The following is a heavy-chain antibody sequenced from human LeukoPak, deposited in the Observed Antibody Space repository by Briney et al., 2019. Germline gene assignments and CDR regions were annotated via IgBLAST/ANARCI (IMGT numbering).Heavy chain of an antibody. CDR2: ISAYNGNT. J-gene: IGHJ4*02. D-gene: IGHD3-9*01. CDR3: ARDLFVRYFDWLLSGYFDY. Sequence: ASVKVSCKASGYTFTSYGISWVRQAPGQGLDWIGWISAYNGNTNYAQKLQGRVTMTTDTSTSTAYLELRRLRSDDTAVYYCARDLFVRYFDWLLSGYFDYWGQGTLVTVSS. V-gene: IGHV1-18*01. CDR1: GYTFTSYG.